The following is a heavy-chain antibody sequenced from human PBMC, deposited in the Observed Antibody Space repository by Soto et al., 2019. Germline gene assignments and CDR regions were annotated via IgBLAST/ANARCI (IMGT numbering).Heavy chain of an antibody. CDR3: AKTERFDC. Sequence: EVQRLETGGDLVQPGGSLRLSCAASGFTFNSYVMNWVRQAPGKGLECVSSISRTGGATYYADSVKGRFTISRDNAKNTLYLQMNSLRADDTAVYYCAKTERFDCWGQGTLVTVSS. CDR2: ISRTGGAT. V-gene: IGHV3-23*01. J-gene: IGHJ4*02. CDR1: GFTFNSYV. D-gene: IGHD1-1*01.